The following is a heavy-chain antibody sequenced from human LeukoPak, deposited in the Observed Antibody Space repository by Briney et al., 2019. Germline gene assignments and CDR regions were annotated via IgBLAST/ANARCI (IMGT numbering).Heavy chain of an antibody. CDR1: GGSFSGDY. V-gene: IGHV4-34*01. Sequence: SETLSLTCAVYGGSFSGDYWSWIRQPPGKGLEWIGEINHSGRTNYKPSLKSRVTISVDTSKNQFSLKLSSVTAADTAVYYCASGLRYFDLYYWGQGTLVTVSS. CDR3: ASGLRYFDLYY. CDR2: INHSGRT. J-gene: IGHJ4*02. D-gene: IGHD3-9*01.